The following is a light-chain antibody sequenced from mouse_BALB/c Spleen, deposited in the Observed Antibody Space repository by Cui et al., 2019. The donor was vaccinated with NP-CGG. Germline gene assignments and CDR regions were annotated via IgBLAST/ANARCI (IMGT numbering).Light chain of an antibody. CDR1: TGTVTTYNY. Sequence: QAVVTQESALTTSPGETVTLTCSSSTGTVTTYNYANWVQEKPNHLFTGLIGGTNNRAPGVPARFSGSLIGDKAALTITGAQAEDEAVYFCALWYSNHWVFGGGTKLTVL. CDR3: ALWYSNHWV. J-gene: IGLJ1*01. CDR2: GTN. V-gene: IGLV1*01.